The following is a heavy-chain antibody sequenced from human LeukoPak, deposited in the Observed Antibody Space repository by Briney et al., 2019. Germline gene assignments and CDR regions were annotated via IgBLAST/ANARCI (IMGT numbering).Heavy chain of an antibody. Sequence: SQTLSLTCTVSGGSISSGSYYWSWIRQPAGKGLEWIGRIYTSGSTNYNPSLKSRVTISVDTSKNQFSLKLSSVTAADTAVYYCARDWNRYAYWGQGTLVTVSS. CDR3: ARDWNRYAY. CDR1: GGSISSGSYY. CDR2: IYTSGST. V-gene: IGHV4-61*02. D-gene: IGHD1-1*01. J-gene: IGHJ4*02.